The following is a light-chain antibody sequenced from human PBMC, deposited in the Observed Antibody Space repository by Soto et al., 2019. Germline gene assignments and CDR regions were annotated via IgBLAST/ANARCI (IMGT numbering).Light chain of an antibody. CDR3: TSWTTSTTMI. CDR1: SSDIGAYNF. J-gene: IGLJ2*01. V-gene: IGLV2-14*03. Sequence: QSALTQPASVSGSPGQSITISCTGTSSDIGAYNFVSWYQQHPGKAPKLMLYDVNIRHSGVSTRDSGAKSGNTASLTISGLQAEDGADYYFTSWTTSTTMIFGGGTKLTVL. CDR2: DVN.